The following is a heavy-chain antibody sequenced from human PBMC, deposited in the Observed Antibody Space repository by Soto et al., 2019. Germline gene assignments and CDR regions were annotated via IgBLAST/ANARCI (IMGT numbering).Heavy chain of an antibody. CDR2: IYYSGST. Sequence: TSETLSLTCTVSGGSISSGGYYWSWIRQHPGKGLEWIGYIYYSGSTYYNPSLKSRVTISVDTSKNQFSLKLSSVTAADTAVYYCARLYYYDSSGYYYFDYWGQGTLVTVS. CDR3: ARLYYYDSSGYYYFDY. CDR1: GGSISSGGYY. V-gene: IGHV4-31*03. D-gene: IGHD3-22*01. J-gene: IGHJ4*02.